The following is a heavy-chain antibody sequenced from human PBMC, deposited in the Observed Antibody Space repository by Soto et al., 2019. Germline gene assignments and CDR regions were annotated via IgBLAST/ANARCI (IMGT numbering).Heavy chain of an antibody. J-gene: IGHJ4*02. Sequence: GGSLRLSCEASGFTFINYAMSWVRQAPGKGLEWVSSISDTGGDSYYADSMDGRFTVSRDNSKNTLYLQINSLRAEDTAVYYCVRDLFRSATMPCLDHWGQGALVTVSS. CDR3: VRDLFRSATMPCLDH. CDR1: GFTFINYA. CDR2: ISDTGGDS. D-gene: IGHD1-1*01. V-gene: IGHV3-23*01.